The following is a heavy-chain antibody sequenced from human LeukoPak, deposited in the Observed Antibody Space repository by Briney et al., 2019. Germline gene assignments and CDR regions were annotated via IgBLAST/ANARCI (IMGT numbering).Heavy chain of an antibody. CDR2: ISESSRDT. D-gene: IGHD6-19*01. Sequence: GGSLRLSCVASGFTFSTYAMTWFRQPPGKGLEWVTTISESSRDTYYADSVKGRFTVSRDNSKNTLYLQMNSLRADDTAVYYCATRLVLDYWGQGTLATVSS. CDR1: GFTFSTYA. V-gene: IGHV3-23*01. CDR3: ATRLVLDY. J-gene: IGHJ4*02.